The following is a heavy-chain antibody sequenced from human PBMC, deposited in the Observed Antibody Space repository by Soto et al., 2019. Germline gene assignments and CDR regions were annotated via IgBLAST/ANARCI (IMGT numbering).Heavy chain of an antibody. J-gene: IGHJ6*03. V-gene: IGHV3-53*04. Sequence: GGSLRLSCAASGFTVSSNYMSWFRQAPGKGLEWVSVIYSDGSTYYADSVKGRFTISRHNSKNTLYLQMNSLRAEDTAVYYCAREIAAPPYYYYYYMDVWGKGTTVTVSS. CDR2: IYSDGST. CDR3: AREIAAPPYYYYYYMDV. CDR1: GFTVSSNY. D-gene: IGHD6-13*01.